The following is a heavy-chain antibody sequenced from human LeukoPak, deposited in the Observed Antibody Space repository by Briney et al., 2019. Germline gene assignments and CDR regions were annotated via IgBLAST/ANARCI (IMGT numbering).Heavy chain of an antibody. CDR2: ISYDGSDK. Sequence: GGSLRLSCAASGFTFSSYAMYWVRQAPGKGLEWVAVISYDGSDKFYADSVKGRFTISRDSSKNTLYLQMNSLRPEDTAVYYCARDLRSGWYKGLDSWGQGTLVTDSS. CDR3: ARDLRSGWYKGLDS. J-gene: IGHJ4*02. D-gene: IGHD6-19*01. V-gene: IGHV3-30*04. CDR1: GFTFSSYA.